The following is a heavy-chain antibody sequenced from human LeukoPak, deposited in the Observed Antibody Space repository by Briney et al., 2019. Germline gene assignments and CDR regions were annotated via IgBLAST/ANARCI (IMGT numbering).Heavy chain of an antibody. CDR3: TREVDGMSAY. D-gene: IGHD1-14*01. J-gene: IGHJ4*02. Sequence: GGSLRLSCTASGFNFGNYAMSWVRQAPGKGLEWLGFIRSNASGGAIEYDPSVDGRFTISRDDSKSIAYLQMTSLKTEDTATYFCTREVDGMSAYWGQGTLVTVSS. V-gene: IGHV3-49*04. CDR1: GFNFGNYA. CDR2: IRSNASGGAI.